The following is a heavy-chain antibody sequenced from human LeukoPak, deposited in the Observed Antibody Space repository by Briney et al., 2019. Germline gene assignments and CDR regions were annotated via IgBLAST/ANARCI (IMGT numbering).Heavy chain of an antibody. J-gene: IGHJ3*02. CDR3: ARDAVPAAIRELAFDT. D-gene: IGHD2-2*02. CDR1: GYTFTSYG. Sequence: GASVKVSCKASGYTFTSYGISWVRQAPGQGLEWMGWISAYNGNTNNAQKLQGRVTMTTDTSTSTAYMELRSLRSDDTAVYYCARDAVPAAIRELAFDTWGQGTMVTVSS. V-gene: IGHV1-18*01. CDR2: ISAYNGNT.